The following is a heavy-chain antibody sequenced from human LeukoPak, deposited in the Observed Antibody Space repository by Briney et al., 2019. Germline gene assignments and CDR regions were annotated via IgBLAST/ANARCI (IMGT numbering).Heavy chain of an antibody. CDR3: ARDTSLGCFDS. CDR2: IKQDGSVK. V-gene: IGHV3-7*01. J-gene: IGHJ4*02. D-gene: IGHD2/OR15-2a*01. CDR1: GFTFSSSW. Sequence: GGSLRLSCAASGFTFSSSWMSWVRRAPGKGLEWVANIKQDGSVKFYADSMKGRFTISRDNAKNSLYLQMNTLRTEDTAVYYCARDTSLGCFDSWGQGTLVTVSS.